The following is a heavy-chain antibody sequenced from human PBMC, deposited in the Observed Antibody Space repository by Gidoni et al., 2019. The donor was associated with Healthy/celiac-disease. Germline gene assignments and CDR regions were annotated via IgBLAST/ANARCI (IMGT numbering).Heavy chain of an antibody. J-gene: IGHJ4*02. D-gene: IGHD1-26*01. Sequence: QVQLVESGGGLVKPGGSLRLSCAAFGFTFSDYYMSWILKAPGKGLELVSYISSSGSTRYYADSVKGRFTISRDNAKNSLYLQMNSLRAEDTAVYYCARWWELFFGSPSSYFDYWGQGTLVTVSS. CDR3: ARWWELFFGSPSSYFDY. CDR1: GFTFSDYY. CDR2: ISSSGSTR. V-gene: IGHV3-11*01.